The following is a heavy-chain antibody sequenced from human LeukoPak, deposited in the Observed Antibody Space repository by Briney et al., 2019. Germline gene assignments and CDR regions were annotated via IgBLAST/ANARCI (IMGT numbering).Heavy chain of an antibody. CDR3: ARAPYYYGSGSYYLI. V-gene: IGHV4-34*01. J-gene: IGHJ4*02. CDR2: INHSGST. CDR1: GGSFSGYY. Sequence: PSETLPLTCAVYGGSFSGYYWSWIRQPPGKGLEWIGEINHSGSTNYNPSLKSRVTISVDTSKNQFSLKLSSVTAADTAVYYCARAPYYYGSGSYYLIWGQGTLVTVSS. D-gene: IGHD3-10*01.